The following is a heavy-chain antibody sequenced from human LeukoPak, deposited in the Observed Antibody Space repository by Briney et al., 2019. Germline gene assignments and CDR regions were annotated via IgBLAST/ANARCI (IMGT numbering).Heavy chain of an antibody. CDR3: ARPRGLTTVTTGTGYFDL. J-gene: IGHJ2*01. V-gene: IGHV4-34*01. CDR1: GGSFSGYY. CDR2: INHSGST. Sequence: SETLSLTCAVYGGSFSGYYWSWIRQPPGKGLEWIGEINHSGSTNYNPSLKSRVTISVDTSKNQFSLKLSSVTAADTAVYYCARPRGLTTVTTGTGYFDLWGRGTLVTVSS. D-gene: IGHD4-17*01.